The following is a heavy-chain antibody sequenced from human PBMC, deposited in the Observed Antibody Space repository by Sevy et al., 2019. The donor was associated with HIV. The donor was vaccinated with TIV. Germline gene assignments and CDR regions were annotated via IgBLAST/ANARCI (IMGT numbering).Heavy chain of an antibody. D-gene: IGHD3-22*01. Sequence: GGSLRLSCAASGFTFSSYSMNWVRQAPGKGLEWVSYISSSSSTIYYADSVKGRFTISRDNAKNSLYLQRNSLRDEDTAVYYCARDPDYYDSSGYYSFFDYWGQGTLVTVSS. CDR3: ARDPDYYDSSGYYSFFDY. J-gene: IGHJ4*02. V-gene: IGHV3-48*02. CDR2: ISSSSSTI. CDR1: GFTFSSYS.